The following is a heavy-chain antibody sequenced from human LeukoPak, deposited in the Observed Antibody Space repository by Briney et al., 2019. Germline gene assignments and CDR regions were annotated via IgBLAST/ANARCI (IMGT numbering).Heavy chain of an antibody. CDR1: GGSFSGYY. CDR2: IYYSGST. D-gene: IGHD2-2*01. CDR3: ARQYCSSTSCYAGWFDP. Sequence: SETLSLTCAVYGGSFSGYYWSWIRQPPGKGLEWIGYIYYSGSTNYNPSLKSRVTISVDTSKNQFSLKLSSVTAADTAVYYCARQYCSSTSCYAGWFDPWGQGTLVTVSS. V-gene: IGHV4-59*08. J-gene: IGHJ5*02.